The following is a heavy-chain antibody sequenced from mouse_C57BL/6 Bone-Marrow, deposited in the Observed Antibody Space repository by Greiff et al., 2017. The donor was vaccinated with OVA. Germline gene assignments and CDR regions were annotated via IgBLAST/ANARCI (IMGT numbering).Heavy chain of an antibody. V-gene: IGHV14-4*01. CDR3: TRQLRVRRDWFAY. CDR2: IDPENGDT. D-gene: IGHD3-2*02. CDR1: GFNIKDDY. Sequence: VQLQQSGAELVRPGASVKLSCTASGFNIKDDYMHWVKQRPEQGLEWIGWIDPENGDTEYASKFQGKATITADTSSNTAYLQLSSLTSEDTAVYYCTRQLRVRRDWFAYWGQGTLVTVSA. J-gene: IGHJ3*01.